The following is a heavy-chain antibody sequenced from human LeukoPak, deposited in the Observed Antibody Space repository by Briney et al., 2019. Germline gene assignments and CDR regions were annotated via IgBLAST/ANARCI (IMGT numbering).Heavy chain of an antibody. CDR1: GFTFSSYA. V-gene: IGHV3-30-3*01. CDR3: ASRDPTTVTTSY. D-gene: IGHD4-17*01. J-gene: IGHJ4*02. CDR2: ISYDGSNK. Sequence: GGSLRLSCAASGFTFSSYAMHWLRQAPGKGLEGVAVISYDGSNKYYADSVKGRFTISRDNSKNTLYLQMNSLRAEDTAVYYCASRDPTTVTTSYWGQGTLVTVSS.